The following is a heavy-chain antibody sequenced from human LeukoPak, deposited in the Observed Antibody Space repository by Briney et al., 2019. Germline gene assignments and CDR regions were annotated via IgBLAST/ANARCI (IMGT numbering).Heavy chain of an antibody. Sequence: KSSETLSLTCTVSGGSISSSSYYWGWIRQPPGKGLEWIGSIYYSGSTYYNPSLKSRVTISVDTSKNQFSLKLSSVTAADTAVYYCARLIYGRSYYYGSGSLRDLDFDYWGQGTLVTVSS. CDR3: ARLIYGRSYYYGSGSLRDLDFDY. V-gene: IGHV4-39*01. D-gene: IGHD3-10*01. CDR2: IYYSGST. J-gene: IGHJ4*02. CDR1: GGSISSSSYY.